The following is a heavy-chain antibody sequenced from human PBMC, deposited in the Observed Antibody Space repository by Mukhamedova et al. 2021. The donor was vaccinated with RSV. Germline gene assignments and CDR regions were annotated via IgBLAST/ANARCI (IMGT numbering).Heavy chain of an antibody. V-gene: IGHV4-39*01. CDR3: VRHHGSGSYYQVPFWYFDL. Sequence: GSTYYNPSLKSRVTISVDTSKNQFSLKLSSVTAADTAVYYCVRHHGSGSYYQVPFWYFDLWGRGTLVTVSS. CDR2: GST. D-gene: IGHD3-10*01. J-gene: IGHJ2*01.